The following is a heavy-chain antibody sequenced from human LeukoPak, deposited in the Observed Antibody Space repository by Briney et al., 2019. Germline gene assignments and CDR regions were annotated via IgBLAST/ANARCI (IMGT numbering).Heavy chain of an antibody. V-gene: IGHV3-23*01. CDR2: ISGSGGNT. Sequence: GGSLRLSCAASGFTFSSYAMSWVRQAPGEGLEWVSGISGSGGNTYYADSVKGRFTISRDNSKNTLYLQMNSLRAEDTAVYYCAKNNGNYDFWRGYYSGMDVWGQGTTVIVSS. D-gene: IGHD3-3*01. J-gene: IGHJ6*02. CDR1: GFTFSSYA. CDR3: AKNNGNYDFWRGYYSGMDV.